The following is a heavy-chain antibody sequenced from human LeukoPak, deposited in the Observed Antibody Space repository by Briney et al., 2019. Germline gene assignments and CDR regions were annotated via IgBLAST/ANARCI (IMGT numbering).Heavy chain of an antibody. Sequence: GSLRLSCAASGFTFSDYNMRWIRQAPGKGLEWVSSISRSGSTKYYADSVKGRFTVSRDNAKNSLFLQMNSLRAEDTAVYYCARVLRYCSGGNCYSGGLGYMDIWGKGTTVTISS. CDR2: ISRSGSTK. CDR1: GFTFSDYN. CDR3: ARVLRYCSGGNCYSGGLGYMDI. V-gene: IGHV3-11*01. D-gene: IGHD2-15*01. J-gene: IGHJ6*03.